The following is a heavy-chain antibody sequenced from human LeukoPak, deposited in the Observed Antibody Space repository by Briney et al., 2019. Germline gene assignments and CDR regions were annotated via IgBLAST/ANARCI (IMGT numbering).Heavy chain of an antibody. V-gene: IGHV2-5*08. J-gene: IGHJ5*02. CDR2: IYWDDDK. D-gene: IGHD6-6*01. Sequence: TLSLTCIVSGGSISSYSWSWIRQPPGKALEWLALIYWDDDKRYSPSLKSRLTITKDTSKNQVVLTMTNMDPVDTATYYCAHNRITSSGSSETSWFDPWGQGTLVTVSS. CDR1: GGSISSYSW. CDR3: AHNRITSSGSSETSWFDP.